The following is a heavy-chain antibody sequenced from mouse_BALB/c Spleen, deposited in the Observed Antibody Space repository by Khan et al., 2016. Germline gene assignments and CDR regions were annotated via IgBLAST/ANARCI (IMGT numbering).Heavy chain of an antibody. CDR3: KACDYNAMDY. CDR2: IDPENGDT. CDR1: GFNIKDYY. J-gene: IGHJ4*01. Sequence: EVELVESGAELVRSGASVKLSCTASGFNIKDYYMHWVKQRPEQGLEWIGWIDPENGDTEYAPKFQGKATMTAATSSNTAYLQLSSLTSEDTAVYYCKACDYNAMDYWGQGTSVTVSS. V-gene: IGHV14-4*02.